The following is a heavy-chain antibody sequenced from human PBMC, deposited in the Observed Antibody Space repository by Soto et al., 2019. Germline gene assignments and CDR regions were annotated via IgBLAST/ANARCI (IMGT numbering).Heavy chain of an antibody. CDR1: GYTFTSYG. CDR3: ARDGPGVVVVAAVGDFDY. J-gene: IGHJ4*02. V-gene: IGHV1-18*01. CDR2: ISAYNGNT. Sequence: QVQLVQSGAEVKKPGASVKVSCKASGYTFTSYGISWVRQAPGQGLEWMGWISAYNGNTNYAQKLQGRVTMTADTSPSTAYMELRSLRSDDTAVYYCARDGPGVVVVAAVGDFDYWGQGTLVTVSS. D-gene: IGHD2-15*01.